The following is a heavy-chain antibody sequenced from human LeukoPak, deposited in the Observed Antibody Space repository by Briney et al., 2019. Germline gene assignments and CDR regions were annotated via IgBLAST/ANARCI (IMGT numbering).Heavy chain of an antibody. Sequence: SETLSLTCAVYGGSFSGYYWGWIRQPPGKGLEWIGSIYHSGSTYYNPSLKSRVTISVDTSKNQFSLKLSSVTAADTAVYYCARVGYSSSRDYYYYMDVWGKGTTVTVSS. CDR1: GGSFSGYY. D-gene: IGHD6-13*01. V-gene: IGHV4-38-2*01. CDR2: IYHSGST. CDR3: ARVGYSSSRDYYYYMDV. J-gene: IGHJ6*03.